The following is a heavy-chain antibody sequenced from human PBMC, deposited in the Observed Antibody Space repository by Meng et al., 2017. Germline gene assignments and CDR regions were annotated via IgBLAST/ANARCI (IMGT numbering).Heavy chain of an antibody. J-gene: IGHJ5*02. V-gene: IGHV3-21*01. D-gene: IGHD1-26*01. CDR2: IGSSSDYI. CDR1: GFIFSDHS. CDR3: SKDGGGSLFDP. Sequence: GESLKISCAASGFIFSDHSMNWVRQAPGKGLEWVSSIGSSSDYIRYADSVKGRFTISRDNAKDSLYLQMNSLRGEDTGVYYCSKDGGGSLFDPWGQGTLVTVSS.